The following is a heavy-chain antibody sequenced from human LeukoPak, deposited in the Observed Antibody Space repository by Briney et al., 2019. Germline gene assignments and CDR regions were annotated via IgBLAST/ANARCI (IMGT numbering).Heavy chain of an antibody. CDR1: GGSISSYY. CDR3: ARGYYDFWSGYKPKDAFDI. V-gene: IGHV4-59*01. CDR2: IYYSGST. Sequence: SETLSLTCTVSGGSISSYYWSWIRQPPGKGLEWIGYIYYSGSTNYNPSLKSRVTISVDTSKNQFSLKLSSVTAADTAVYYCARGYYDFWSGYKPKDAFDIWGQGTMVTVSS. D-gene: IGHD3-3*01. J-gene: IGHJ3*02.